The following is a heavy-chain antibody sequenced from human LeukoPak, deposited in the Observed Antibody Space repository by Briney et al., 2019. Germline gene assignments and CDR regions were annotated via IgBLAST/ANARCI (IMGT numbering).Heavy chain of an antibody. V-gene: IGHV3-30*03. Sequence: PGGSLRLSCAASGFTLSSYDMHWVRQAPGKGLEWVAVISYDGSNKYYADSVKGRFTISRDNSKNTQYPQMNSLRAEDTAVYYCARGGSSWYFDYMDVWGKGTTVTVSS. CDR1: GFTLSSYD. CDR2: ISYDGSNK. J-gene: IGHJ6*03. CDR3: ARGGSSWYFDYMDV. D-gene: IGHD6-13*01.